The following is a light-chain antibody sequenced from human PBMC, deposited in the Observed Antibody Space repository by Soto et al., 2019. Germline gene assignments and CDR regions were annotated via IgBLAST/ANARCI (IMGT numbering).Light chain of an antibody. Sequence: EIVMTQSPATLSVSPGERATLSCRASQSVRSNLAWYQQKPGQAPRLLIYGASTRATGIPARVTGSGPGTEFTLTISSLQSEDFAVYYCQQYNNWTPLTFGGGTKVEIK. CDR3: QQYNNWTPLT. CDR2: GAS. V-gene: IGKV3-15*01. J-gene: IGKJ4*01. CDR1: QSVRSN.